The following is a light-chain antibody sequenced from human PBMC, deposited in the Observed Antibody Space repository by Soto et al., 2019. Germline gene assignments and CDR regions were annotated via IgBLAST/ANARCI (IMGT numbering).Light chain of an antibody. Sequence: EIVLTQSPGTLSLSPGERATLSCRASQSVSSSYFAWYQQKPGQAPRLLIYGASSRATGIPDRFSGSGSGTDFTLTISRLEPEDFAVYYCQQYGSLPPITFGQGTRLEIK. CDR3: QQYGSLPPIT. J-gene: IGKJ5*01. CDR2: GAS. CDR1: QSVSSSY. V-gene: IGKV3-20*01.